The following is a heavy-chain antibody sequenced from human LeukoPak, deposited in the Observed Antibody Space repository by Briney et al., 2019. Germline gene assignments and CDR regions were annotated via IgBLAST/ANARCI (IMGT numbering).Heavy chain of an antibody. CDR2: ISSSGSTI. Sequence: GGSLRLPCAASGFTFSSYEMNWVRQAPGKGLEWVSYISSSGSTIYYADSVKGRFTISRDNAKNSLYLQMNSLRAEDTAVYYCARAKAALDAFDIWGQGTMVTVSS. CDR1: GFTFSSYE. J-gene: IGHJ3*02. CDR3: ARAKAALDAFDI. V-gene: IGHV3-48*03. D-gene: IGHD6-13*01.